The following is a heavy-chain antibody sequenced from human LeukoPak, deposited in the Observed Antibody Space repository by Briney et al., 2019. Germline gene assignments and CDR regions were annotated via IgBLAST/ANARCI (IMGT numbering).Heavy chain of an antibody. CDR1: GGTFSSYA. D-gene: IGHD3-3*01. Sequence: SVKVSCKASGGTFSSYAISWVRQAPGQGLEWMGGIIPIFGTANYAQKFQGRVTITTDESTSTAYMELSSLRSEDTAVYYCATLRRNYDFWSGYGHYFDYWGQGTLVTVSS. V-gene: IGHV1-69*05. CDR3: ATLRRNYDFWSGYGHYFDY. J-gene: IGHJ4*02. CDR2: IIPIFGTA.